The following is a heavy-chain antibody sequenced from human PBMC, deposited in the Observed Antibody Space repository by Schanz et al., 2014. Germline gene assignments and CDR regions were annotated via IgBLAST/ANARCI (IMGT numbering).Heavy chain of an antibody. J-gene: IGHJ4*02. V-gene: IGHV4-59*12. Sequence: QVQLQESGPGQVRPSETLSLTCTVSGGSISSYYWSWIRQSPGKGPEWIGYITYSGGTNHNASLKSRVTIPLDTSKNQFALNLSSVTAADTAVYYCARDRLAAQGIDSWGQGTLVTVSS. CDR1: GGSISSYY. D-gene: IGHD6-6*01. CDR3: ARDRLAAQGIDS. CDR2: ITYSGGT.